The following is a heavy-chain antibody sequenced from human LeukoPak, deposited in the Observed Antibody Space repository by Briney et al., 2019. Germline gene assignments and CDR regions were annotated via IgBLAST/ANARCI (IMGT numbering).Heavy chain of an antibody. Sequence: GGSLRLSCAASGFSFSSYTINWVRQAPGKGLEWVSYISSSSSTIHYADSVKGRFTISRDNAKNSLYLQMNSLRAGDTAVYYCARDWQQLVYWGQGTLVTVSS. CDR3: ARDWQQLVY. CDR1: GFSFSSYT. CDR2: ISSSSSTI. V-gene: IGHV3-48*01. D-gene: IGHD6-13*01. J-gene: IGHJ4*02.